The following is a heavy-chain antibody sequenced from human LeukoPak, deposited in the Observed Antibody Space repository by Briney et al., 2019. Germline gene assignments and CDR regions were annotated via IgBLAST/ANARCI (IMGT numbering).Heavy chain of an antibody. V-gene: IGHV4-59*10. J-gene: IGHJ3*02. Sequence: SETLSLTCAVYGGSFSGYYWSWIRQPPGKGLEWIGRIYTSGSTNYNPSLKSRVTMSVDTSKNQFSLKLSSVTAADTAVYYCARAATVVGGDDAFDIWGQGTMVTVSS. D-gene: IGHD2-2*01. CDR1: GGSFSGYY. CDR2: IYTSGST. CDR3: ARAATVVGGDDAFDI.